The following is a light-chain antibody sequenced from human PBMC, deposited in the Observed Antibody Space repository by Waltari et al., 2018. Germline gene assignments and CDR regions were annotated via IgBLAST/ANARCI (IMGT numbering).Light chain of an antibody. Sequence: QSALTQPASVSGSPGQSITISCTGTSSHLVSWYQQHPGKAPQLMICEDNKRPSGVSNRFSASKFGNTASLTISGLQAEDEAHYYCCSHPGYSPVLFGGGTKLTVL. V-gene: IGLV2-23*01. CDR1: SSHL. CDR3: CSHPGYSPVL. J-gene: IGLJ2*01. CDR2: EDN.